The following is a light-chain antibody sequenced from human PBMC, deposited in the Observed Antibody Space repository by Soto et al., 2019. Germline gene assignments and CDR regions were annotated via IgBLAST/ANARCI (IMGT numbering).Light chain of an antibody. Sequence: EIVLTQSPGTLSLSPGERATLSCRASQSVSSANFAWYQQKPGQAPRLLIYGASSRATGIPDRFSGSGSGTEFTLTISSLQSEDFGVYYCQQYNNWPATFGQGTKVDIK. CDR2: GAS. J-gene: IGKJ1*01. CDR3: QQYNNWPAT. V-gene: IGKV3D-15*01. CDR1: QSVSSAN.